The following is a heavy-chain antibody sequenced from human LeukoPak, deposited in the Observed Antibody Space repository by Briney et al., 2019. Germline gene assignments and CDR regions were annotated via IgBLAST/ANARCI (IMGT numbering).Heavy chain of an antibody. CDR1: GYTFVKYA. Sequence: ASVEVSCKASGYTFVKYALNWVRQAPGQGLEWMGWINTKTGNPTYAQGFTGRFVFSVDASVRTAYLQISSLKAEDSAVYFCVKEGSQADMDFDYWGQGTLVTVSS. D-gene: IGHD3-10*01. J-gene: IGHJ4*02. CDR2: INTKTGNP. V-gene: IGHV7-4-1*02. CDR3: VKEGSQADMDFDY.